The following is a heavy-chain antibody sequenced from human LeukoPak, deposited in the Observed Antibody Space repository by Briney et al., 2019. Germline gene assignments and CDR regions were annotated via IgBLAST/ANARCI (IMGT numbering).Heavy chain of an antibody. CDR2: ISSSSSYI. CDR1: GFTFSSYS. CDR3: ARDGRGYSYGYEEDY. V-gene: IGHV3-21*01. Sequence: PGGSLRLSCAASGFTFSSYSMNWVRQAPGKGLEWVSSISSSSSYIYYADSVKGRFTISRDNAKNSLYLQMNSLRAEDTAVYYCARDGRGYSYGYEEDYWGQGTLVTVSS. D-gene: IGHD5-18*01. J-gene: IGHJ4*02.